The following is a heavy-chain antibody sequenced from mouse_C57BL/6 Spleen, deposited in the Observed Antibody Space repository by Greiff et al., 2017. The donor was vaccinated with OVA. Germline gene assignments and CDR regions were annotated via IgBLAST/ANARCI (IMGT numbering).Heavy chain of an antibody. CDR3: ARDWYYGNQFAY. Sequence: VQLQQPGAELVKPGASVKLSCKASGYTFTSYWMHWVKQRPGRGLEWIGRIDSNSGGTKYNEKFKSKATLTVDKPSSTAYMQLSSLTSEDSAVYYCARDWYYGNQFAYWGQGTLVTVSA. J-gene: IGHJ3*01. CDR2: IDSNSGGT. V-gene: IGHV1-72*01. D-gene: IGHD2-1*01. CDR1: GYTFTSYW.